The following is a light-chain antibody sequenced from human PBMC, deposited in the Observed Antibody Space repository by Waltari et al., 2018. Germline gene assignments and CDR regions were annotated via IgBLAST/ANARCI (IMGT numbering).Light chain of an antibody. CDR3: MQSIHMPYT. CDR1: HRVLTTDGKRY. V-gene: IGKV2D-29*01. CDR2: EVS. Sequence: DIVMTQTPASLSVTPGEPPSLSCKSSHRVLTTDGKRYLYWYLQKPGQPPQLLIYEVSKRASGVPARFSGSGSGTDFTLIISRVEAEDVGVYYCMQSIHMPYTFGQGTKLEI. J-gene: IGKJ2*01.